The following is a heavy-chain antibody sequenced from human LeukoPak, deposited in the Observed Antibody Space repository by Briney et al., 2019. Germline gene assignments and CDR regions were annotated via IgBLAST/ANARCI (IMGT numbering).Heavy chain of an antibody. D-gene: IGHD4-23*01. CDR1: GGSISSYY. V-gene: IGHV4-59*01. Sequence: SETLSLTCTVSGGSISSYYWSWIRQPPGKGLEWIGYIYYSGSTSYNPSLKSRVTISVDTSKNQFSLKLSSVTAADTAVYYCARRRDYGGKGYYFDYWGQGTLVTVSS. CDR3: ARRRDYGGKGYYFDY. J-gene: IGHJ4*02. CDR2: IYYSGST.